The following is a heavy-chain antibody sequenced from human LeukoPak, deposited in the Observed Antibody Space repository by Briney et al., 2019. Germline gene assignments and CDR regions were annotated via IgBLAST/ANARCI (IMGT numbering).Heavy chain of an antibody. CDR1: GGSISSGGYS. Sequence: PSETLSLTCAVSGGSISSGGYSWSWIRQPPGKGLEWIGYIYHSGSTYYNPSLKSRITISVDRSKNQFSLKLSSVTAADTAVYYCARDPATWGQGTLVTVSS. CDR2: IYHSGST. V-gene: IGHV4-30-2*01. CDR3: ARDPAT. J-gene: IGHJ5*02.